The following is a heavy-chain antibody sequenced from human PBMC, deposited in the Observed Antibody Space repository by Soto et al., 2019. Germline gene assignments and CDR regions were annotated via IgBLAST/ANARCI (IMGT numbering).Heavy chain of an antibody. D-gene: IGHD3-10*01. CDR3: ALGGKGSSNGMDV. Sequence: QVQLQESGPGLVKPSQTLSLTCTVSGGSISSGGYYWSWIRQHPGKGLEWIGYIYYSGSTYYTPSLKSRVTISVDTSKNQFSLKLSSVTAADTAVYYCALGGKGSSNGMDVWGQGTTVTVSS. V-gene: IGHV4-31*03. J-gene: IGHJ6*02. CDR1: GGSISSGGYY. CDR2: IYYSGST.